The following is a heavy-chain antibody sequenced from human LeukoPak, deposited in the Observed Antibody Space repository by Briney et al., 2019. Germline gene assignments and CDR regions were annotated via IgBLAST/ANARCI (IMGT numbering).Heavy chain of an antibody. V-gene: IGHV1-69*13. CDR2: IIPIFGTA. J-gene: IGHJ4*02. CDR1: GGTFSSYA. CDR3: ARGPTGAGDYENYIDY. Sequence: ASVKVSCKASGGTFSSYAISWVRQAPGQGLEWMGGIIPIFGTANYAQKFQGRVTITADESTSTAYMELSSLRSEDTAVYYCARGPTGAGDYENYIDYWGQGTLVTVSS. D-gene: IGHD4-17*01.